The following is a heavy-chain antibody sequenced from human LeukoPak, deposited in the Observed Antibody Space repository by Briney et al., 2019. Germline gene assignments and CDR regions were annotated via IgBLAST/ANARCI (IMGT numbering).Heavy chain of an antibody. J-gene: IGHJ4*02. CDR1: GFTFSSYW. CDR3: AGGVASRLLDY. D-gene: IGHD4-17*01. Sequence: GGSLRLSCAASGFTFSSYWMHWVRQVPGQGLLWVARTNSDMSDIIYADSVKGRFIISRDNTKSTLFLQMNTLRLDDSAVYYCAGGVASRLLDYWGRGTLVTVSS. V-gene: IGHV3-74*01. CDR2: TNSDMSDI.